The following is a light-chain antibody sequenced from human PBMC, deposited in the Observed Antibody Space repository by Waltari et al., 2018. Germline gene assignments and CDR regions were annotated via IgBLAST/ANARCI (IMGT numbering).Light chain of an antibody. CDR3: QQPYFYPRT. J-gene: IGKJ1*01. Sequence: DIQLTQSPSFLSASVGDSVTITCRASPDISSYLAWYQQKPGNAPQFLIYAASTLQSGVPARFSGSESGTEFTLTISSLQPEDFATYYCQQPYFYPRTFGQGTKVDIK. CDR2: AAS. CDR1: PDISSY. V-gene: IGKV1-9*01.